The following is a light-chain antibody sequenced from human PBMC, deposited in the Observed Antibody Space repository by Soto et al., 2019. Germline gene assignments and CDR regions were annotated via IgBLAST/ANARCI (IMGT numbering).Light chain of an antibody. J-gene: IGKJ2*01. Sequence: DIQITQSPSSLSASVGDRVTITCRASQSISSYLHWYQQKPGKAPKLLIYAASSLQSGIPSRFSGSGSGTDFPLTIISLQPEDFATYYCQHSYSTPITFGQGTKLEIK. CDR1: QSISSY. V-gene: IGKV1-39*01. CDR3: QHSYSTPIT. CDR2: AAS.